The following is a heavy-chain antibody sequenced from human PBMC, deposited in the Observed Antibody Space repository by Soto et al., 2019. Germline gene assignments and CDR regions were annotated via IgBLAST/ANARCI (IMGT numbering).Heavy chain of an antibody. V-gene: IGHV3-30*18. CDR3: AKITFGGVIPHDS. CDR2: ISYDGSNK. J-gene: IGHJ4*02. Sequence: QVQLVESGGGVVQPGRSLRLSCAASGFTFSSYGMHWVRQAPGKGLEWVAVISYDGSNKYYADSVKGRFTFSRDNSKNTLYLQMNSLRAEDTAVYYCAKITFGGVIPHDSWGQGTLVTVSS. D-gene: IGHD3-16*02. CDR1: GFTFSSYG.